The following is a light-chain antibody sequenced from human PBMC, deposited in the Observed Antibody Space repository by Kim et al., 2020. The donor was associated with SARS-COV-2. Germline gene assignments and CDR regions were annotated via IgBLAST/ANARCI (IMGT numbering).Light chain of an antibody. CDR1: GYDVMSYNL. J-gene: IGLJ3*02. V-gene: IGLV2-23*01. Sequence: QSALTQPASVSGSPGQSITISCTGTGYDVMSYNLVSWYQQHPGKAPKLMIYEGKRRPSGVSYRFSGFKSDNTASLTISGLQAEDEADYYCCSYAGSSWLFGGGTQLTVL. CDR2: EGK. CDR3: CSYAGSSWL.